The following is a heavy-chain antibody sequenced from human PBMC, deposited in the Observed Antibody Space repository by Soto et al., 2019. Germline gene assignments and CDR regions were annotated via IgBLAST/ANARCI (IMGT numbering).Heavy chain of an antibody. CDR3: ARLRYDSSGSPFDY. D-gene: IGHD3-22*01. V-gene: IGHV4-59*01. J-gene: IGHJ4*02. CDR2: IYYSGST. Sequence: PSETRSLTCTVSGGSISSYYWSWIRQPPWKGLEWIVYIYYSGSTNYNPSLKSRVNISVDTSKNQFSLKLSSVTAAETAVYYCARLRYDSSGSPFDYWGQGTLVTVSS. CDR1: GGSISSYY.